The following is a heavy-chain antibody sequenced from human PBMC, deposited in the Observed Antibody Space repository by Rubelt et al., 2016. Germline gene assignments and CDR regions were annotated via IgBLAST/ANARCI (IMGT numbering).Heavy chain of an antibody. V-gene: IGHV1-8*01. D-gene: IGHD2-2*01. Sequence: QVQLVQSGAEVKKPGASVKVSCKASGYTFTNYDINWVRQATGPGLELVGWMNADRGNTGYAQKFQGRLPRTRNTSIDTAYMGLSSLGPEDTAVDYWARVPSFTSRGDSWGQGTLVTVSS. CDR2: MNADRGNT. J-gene: IGHJ4*02. CDR1: GYTFTNYD. CDR3: ARVPSFTSRGDS.